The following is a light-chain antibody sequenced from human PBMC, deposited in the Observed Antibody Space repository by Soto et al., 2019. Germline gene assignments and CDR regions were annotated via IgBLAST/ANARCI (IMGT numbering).Light chain of an antibody. CDR2: DAS. V-gene: IGKV3-11*01. CDR3: QQYDSSPRT. CDR1: ESVSDY. J-gene: IGKJ1*01. Sequence: EIVLTQSPATLSLSPGERATLSCRASESVSDYVAWFQQTPGQAPRPLVYDASNRATGIPARFSGSGSGTDFTLTISSLEPEDFAVYYCQQYDSSPRTFGQGTKV.